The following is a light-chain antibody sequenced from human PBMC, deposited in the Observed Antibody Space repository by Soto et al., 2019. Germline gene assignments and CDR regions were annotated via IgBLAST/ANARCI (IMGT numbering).Light chain of an antibody. CDR3: CSSAGSYSYV. CDR1: SSDVGGYNY. Sequence: QSALTQPRSVSGSPGQSVTISCTGTSSDVGGYNYVSWYQQHPGKAPKLMIYDVSKRPSGVPDRFSGSKSGNTASLTISRLQAEDEADYCCSSAGSYSYVFGTGTKLTVL. J-gene: IGLJ1*01. V-gene: IGLV2-11*01. CDR2: DVS.